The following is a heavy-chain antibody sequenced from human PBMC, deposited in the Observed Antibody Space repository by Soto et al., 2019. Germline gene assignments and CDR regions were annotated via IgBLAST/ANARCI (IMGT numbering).Heavy chain of an antibody. V-gene: IGHV4-59*12. CDR2: IFYSGST. Sequence: QVQLQESGPGLVKPSETLSLTCTVSGGSISSYYWSWIRQPPGKGLEWIGFIFYSGSTSYNPSHMSSVTISIDTSEYQFSLKLNSVTAADTAVYYCASMIGDPVLSFDSWGQGTLVAVSS. CDR1: GGSISSYY. CDR3: ASMIGDPVLSFDS. D-gene: IGHD3-10*02. J-gene: IGHJ5*01.